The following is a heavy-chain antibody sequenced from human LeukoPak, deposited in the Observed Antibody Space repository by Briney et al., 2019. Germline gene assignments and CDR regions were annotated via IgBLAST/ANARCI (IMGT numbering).Heavy chain of an antibody. J-gene: IGHJ4*02. V-gene: IGHV3-9*01. Sequence: PGGSLRPSCAASGFTFDDYAMHWVRQAPGKGLEWVSGISWNSGSIGYADSVKGRFTISRDNAKNSLYLQMNSLRAEDTALYYCAKDPETQSHWGQGTLVTVSS. CDR1: GFTFDDYA. CDR2: ISWNSGSI. CDR3: AKDPETQSH.